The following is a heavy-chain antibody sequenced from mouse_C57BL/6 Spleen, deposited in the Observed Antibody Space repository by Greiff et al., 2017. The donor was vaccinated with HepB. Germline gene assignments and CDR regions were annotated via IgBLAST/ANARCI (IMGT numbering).Heavy chain of an antibody. CDR2: IDPSDSET. V-gene: IGHV1-52*01. D-gene: IGHD1-1*01. CDR3: ARSGIYYYGSSSTRYFDV. CDR1: GYTFTSYW. J-gene: IGHJ1*03. Sequence: QVQLQQPGAELVRPGSSVKLSCKASGYTFTSYWMHWVKQRPIQGLEWIGNIDPSDSETHYNQKFKDKATLNVDKSSSTAYMQLSSLTSEDSAVYYCARSGIYYYGSSSTRYFDVWGTGTTVTVSS.